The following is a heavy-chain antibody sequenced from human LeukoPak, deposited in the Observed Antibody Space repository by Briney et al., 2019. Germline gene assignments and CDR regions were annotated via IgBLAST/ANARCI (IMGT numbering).Heavy chain of an antibody. V-gene: IGHV1-18*01. CDR2: ISAYNGNT. CDR3: SWCSGGTLYSGVDY. Sequence: APGKLCCTPSGYTFTSYGISWVRQPPGQGLGGMGWISAYNGNTNYEQKLHGRVTIITDTYTSTANMELRRLRSEDTAVEYYSWCSGGTLYSGVDYWGQGTLVTVSS. D-gene: IGHD2-15*01. J-gene: IGHJ4*02. CDR1: GYTFTSYG.